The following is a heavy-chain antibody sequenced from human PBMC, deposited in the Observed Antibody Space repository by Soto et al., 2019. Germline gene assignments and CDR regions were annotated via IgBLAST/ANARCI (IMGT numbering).Heavy chain of an antibody. Sequence: QVQLVESGGGVVQPGRSLRLSCAASGFTFSSYGMHWVRQAPGKGLEWVAVISYDGSNKYYADSVKGRFTISRDNSKNTLYLQMNSLRAEDTAVYYCAKELITIFGVVIYYYYYGMDVWGQGTTATVSS. CDR3: AKELITIFGVVIYYYYYGMDV. D-gene: IGHD3-3*01. V-gene: IGHV3-30*18. J-gene: IGHJ6*02. CDR2: ISYDGSNK. CDR1: GFTFSSYG.